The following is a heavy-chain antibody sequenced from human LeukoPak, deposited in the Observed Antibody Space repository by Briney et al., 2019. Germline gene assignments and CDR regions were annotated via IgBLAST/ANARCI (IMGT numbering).Heavy chain of an antibody. CDR2: IKEDGSEK. D-gene: IGHD3-10*01. V-gene: IGHV3-7*01. CDR3: ARGGGSGSYYKRELDY. Sequence: GGSLRLSCAASGITFSNSWMCWVRQAPGKGLEWVANIKEDGSEKYYVNSVKGRFTISRDNAKNSLYLQMNSLRAEDMAVYYCARGGGSGSYYKRELDYWGQGTLVTVSS. CDR1: GITFSNSW. J-gene: IGHJ4*02.